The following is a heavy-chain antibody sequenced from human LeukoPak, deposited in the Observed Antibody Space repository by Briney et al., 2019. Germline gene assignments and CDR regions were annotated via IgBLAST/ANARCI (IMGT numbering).Heavy chain of an antibody. CDR3: ARDGSMTTVTTSFDY. Sequence: GALRLSCAASGFTFSSYAMHWVRQAPGKGLEWVAVISYDGSNKYYADSVKGRFTISRDNSKNSLYLQMNSLRAEDTAVYYCARDGSMTTVTTSFDYWGQGTLVTVSS. D-gene: IGHD4-17*01. CDR1: GFTFSSYA. V-gene: IGHV3-30-3*01. J-gene: IGHJ4*02. CDR2: ISYDGSNK.